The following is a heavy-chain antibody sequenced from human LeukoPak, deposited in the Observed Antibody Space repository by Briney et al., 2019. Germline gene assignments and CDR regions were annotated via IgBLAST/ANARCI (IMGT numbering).Heavy chain of an antibody. Sequence: ASVKVSCKASGYTFTGYYMHWVRQAPGQGLEWMGWIDPNSGGTNYAQKFQGGVTITADESTSTAYMELSSLRSEDTAVYYCARDVSLRLGGNFDPWGQGTLVTVSS. CDR2: IDPNSGGT. D-gene: IGHD3-16*01. CDR1: GYTFTGYY. V-gene: IGHV1-2*02. CDR3: ARDVSLRLGGNFDP. J-gene: IGHJ5*02.